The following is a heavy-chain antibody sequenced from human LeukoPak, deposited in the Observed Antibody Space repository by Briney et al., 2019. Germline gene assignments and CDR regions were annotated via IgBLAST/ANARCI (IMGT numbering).Heavy chain of an antibody. CDR1: GFTFNSYS. CDR3: ARLLMGSTRVLDY. CDR2: ISYSSKTT. J-gene: IGHJ4*02. Sequence: GGSLRLSCAASGFTFNSYSMNWVRQAPGKGLEWVSYISYSSKTTYYADSVQGRFTISRDNAKNSLYLQMNSLRAEDTAVYYCARLLMGSTRVLDYWGQGTLVTVSS. D-gene: IGHD1-26*01. V-gene: IGHV3-48*01.